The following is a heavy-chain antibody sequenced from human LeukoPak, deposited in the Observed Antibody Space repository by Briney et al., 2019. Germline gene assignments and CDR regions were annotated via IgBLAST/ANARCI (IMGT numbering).Heavy chain of an antibody. CDR3: ARESLLLWFGELLYPYYFDY. CDR1: GGSISSYY. D-gene: IGHD3-10*01. J-gene: IGHJ4*02. Sequence: SETLSLTCTVSGGSISSYYWSWIRQPAGKGLEWIGRIYTSGSTNYNPSLKSRVTMSVDTSKNQFSLKLSSVTAADTAVYYCARESLLLWFGELLYPYYFDYWGQGNLVTVSS. CDR2: IYTSGST. V-gene: IGHV4-4*07.